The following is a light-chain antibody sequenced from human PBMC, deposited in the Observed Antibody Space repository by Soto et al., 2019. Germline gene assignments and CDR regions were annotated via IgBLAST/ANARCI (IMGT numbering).Light chain of an antibody. CDR3: QQRSNWQYT. CDR1: QSVSSY. J-gene: IGKJ2*01. V-gene: IGKV3-11*01. Sequence: EIVLTQSPATLSLSPGERATLSCRASQSVSSYLAWYQQKPGQAPRLLIYDASNRATGIPARFSGSGSGTDFTLTISSLEPEDFALYYCQQRSNWQYTFGQGTKLEI. CDR2: DAS.